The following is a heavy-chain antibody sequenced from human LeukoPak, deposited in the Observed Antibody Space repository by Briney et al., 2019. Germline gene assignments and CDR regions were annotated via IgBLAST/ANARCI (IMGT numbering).Heavy chain of an antibody. CDR3: ARGQTTMTN. V-gene: IGHV3-7*03. Sequence: GGSLGLSCAASGFTFSSYWMSWVRQAPGKGLEWVANIKQDGSEKYYVDSVKGRFTISRDNAKNSLYLQKNSLRAEDTAVYFCARGQTTMTNWGQGTLVTVSS. CDR2: IKQDGSEK. CDR1: GFTFSSYW. J-gene: IGHJ4*02. D-gene: IGHD4-17*01.